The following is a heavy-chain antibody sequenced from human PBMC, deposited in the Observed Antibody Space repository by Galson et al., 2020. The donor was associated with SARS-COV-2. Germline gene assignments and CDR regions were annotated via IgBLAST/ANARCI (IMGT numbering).Heavy chain of an antibody. J-gene: IGHJ6*02. D-gene: IGHD6-19*01. CDR2: FDPEDGET. Sequence: GESLKISCKVSGYTLTELSMHWVRQAPGKGLEWTGGFDPEDGETIYAQKFQGRVTMTEDTSTDTAYMELSSLRSEDTAVYYCATGLAVAGTALAYYYYYGMDVWGQGTTVTVSS. CDR3: ATGLAVAGTALAYYYYYGMDV. CDR1: GYTLTELS. V-gene: IGHV1-24*01.